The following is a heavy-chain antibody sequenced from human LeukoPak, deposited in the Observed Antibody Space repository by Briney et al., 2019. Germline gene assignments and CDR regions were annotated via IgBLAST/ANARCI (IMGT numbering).Heavy chain of an antibody. V-gene: IGHV1-2*02. CDR1: GYTFIGNY. D-gene: IGHD3-22*01. CDR3: ARGSYDSSDFEYFHH. CDR2: INPNSGGT. J-gene: IGHJ1*01. Sequence: ASVKVSCKASGYTFIGNYMHWVRQAPGQGLERMGWINPNSGGTNYAQKLQGRVTMTRDTSISTAYMELNRLRSDDTAVYYCARGSYDSSDFEYFHHWGQGTLVTVSS.